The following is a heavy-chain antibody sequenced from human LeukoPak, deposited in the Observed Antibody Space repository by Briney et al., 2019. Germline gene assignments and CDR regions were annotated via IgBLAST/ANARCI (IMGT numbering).Heavy chain of an antibody. J-gene: IGHJ5*01. Sequence: GGSLRLSCAVSGFTVSSHAMSWVRQASGKGLEWVSLIGGAGDTFYADSVKGRFVLSRDNSRNTVYLQMNSLRAEDTATYYCVKDYCHGGFCPFPFFDSWGQGTLVTVSS. CDR3: VKDYCHGGFCPFPFFDS. CDR1: GFTVSSHA. CDR2: IGGAGDT. V-gene: IGHV3-23*01. D-gene: IGHD2-15*01.